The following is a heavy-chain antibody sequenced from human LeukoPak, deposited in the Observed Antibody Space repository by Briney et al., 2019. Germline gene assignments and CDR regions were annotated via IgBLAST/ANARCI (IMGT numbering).Heavy chain of an antibody. D-gene: IGHD4-17*01. CDR2: IKQDGSEK. CDR3: ARDRGDDQPPQTRDY. Sequence: PGGSLRLSCAASGFTFSSYWMSWVRQAPGKGLEWVANIKQDGSEKYYVDSVKGRFTISRDNAKNSLYLQMNSLRAEDTAVYYCARDRGDDQPPQTRDYWGQGTLVTVSS. J-gene: IGHJ4*02. CDR1: GFTFSSYW. V-gene: IGHV3-7*01.